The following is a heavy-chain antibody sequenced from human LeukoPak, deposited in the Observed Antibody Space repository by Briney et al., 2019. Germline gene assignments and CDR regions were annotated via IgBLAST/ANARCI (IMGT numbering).Heavy chain of an antibody. V-gene: IGHV4-39*07. CDR1: GGSISTSNYY. D-gene: IGHD6-19*01. CDR2: IFYSGST. Sequence: SETLSLTCTVSGGSISTSNYYWGWIRQPPGKGLEWIGNIFYSGSTYYSPSLRSRVTISLDTSRNQFSLKLSSVTAADTAVYYCARVPYSSGWYVYYFDYWGQGTLVTVSS. J-gene: IGHJ4*02. CDR3: ARVPYSSGWYVYYFDY.